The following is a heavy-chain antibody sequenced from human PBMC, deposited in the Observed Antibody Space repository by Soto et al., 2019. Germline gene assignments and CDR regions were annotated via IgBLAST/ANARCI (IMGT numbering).Heavy chain of an antibody. V-gene: IGHV3-30*18. CDR3: AKDLGYCSSTSCYSLNWFDP. CDR2: ISYDGSNK. Sequence: PGGSLRLSCAASGFTFSSYGMHWVRQAPGKGLEWVAVISYDGSNKYYADSVKGRFTTSRDNSKNTLYLQMNSLRAEDTAVYYCAKDLGYCSSTSCYSLNWFDPWGQGTLVTVSS. CDR1: GFTFSSYG. J-gene: IGHJ5*02. D-gene: IGHD2-2*01.